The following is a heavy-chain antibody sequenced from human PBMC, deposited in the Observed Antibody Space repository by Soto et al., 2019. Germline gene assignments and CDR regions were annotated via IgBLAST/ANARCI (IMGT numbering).Heavy chain of an antibody. CDR1: GYTFTGYY. Sequence: ASVKVSCKASGYTFTGYYMHWVRQAPGQGLEWMGWINPNSGGTNYAQKFQGRVTMTRDTSISTAYMELSRLRPDDTAVYYCARERIVVVPADGMDVWGQGTTVTVSS. CDR2: INPNSGGT. D-gene: IGHD2-2*01. CDR3: ARERIVVVPADGMDV. V-gene: IGHV1-2*02. J-gene: IGHJ6*02.